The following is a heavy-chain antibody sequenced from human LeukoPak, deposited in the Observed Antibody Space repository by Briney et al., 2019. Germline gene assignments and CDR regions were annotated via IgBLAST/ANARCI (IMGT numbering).Heavy chain of an antibody. J-gene: IGHJ4*02. Sequence: GGSLRLSCAASGFTFSSYAMSWVRQAPGKGLERVSAISGSGGSTYYADSVKGRLTISRDNSKNTLYLQMNSLRAEDTAVYYCAKHKGLGYFDYWGQGTLVTVSS. CDR2: ISGSGGST. V-gene: IGHV3-23*01. CDR1: GFTFSSYA. CDR3: AKHKGLGYFDY.